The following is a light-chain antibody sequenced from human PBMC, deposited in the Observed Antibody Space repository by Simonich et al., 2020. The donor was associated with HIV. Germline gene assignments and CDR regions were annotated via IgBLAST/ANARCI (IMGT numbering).Light chain of an antibody. CDR3: QSYDISNHWV. CDR1: SGSIAHNY. V-gene: IGLV6-57*03. J-gene: IGLJ3*02. Sequence: NFMLTQPHSVSESPGKTVTISCTPSSGSIAHNYVQWYQPRPGSAPTTVIYEDNQRPSGVPYRSSGSIDSSSNSSSLTISGLKTEDEDDYYCQSYDISNHWVFGGGTKLTVL. CDR2: EDN.